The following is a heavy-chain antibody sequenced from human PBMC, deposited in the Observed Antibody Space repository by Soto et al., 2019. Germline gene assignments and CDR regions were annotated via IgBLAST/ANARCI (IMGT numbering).Heavy chain of an antibody. CDR1: GFRFDDYA. Sequence: EAQLVESGGGLVQPGRSLRLSCVASGFRFDDYAIHWVRQAPGKGLEWVSGISWNGAATGYADSVKGRFTISRDNAKNSLYLQMSSLRTADTAIYYCANLPLDRSGFDCWGQGTLVTVSS. D-gene: IGHD3-10*01. V-gene: IGHV3-9*01. J-gene: IGHJ4*02. CDR3: ANLPLDRSGFDC. CDR2: ISWNGAAT.